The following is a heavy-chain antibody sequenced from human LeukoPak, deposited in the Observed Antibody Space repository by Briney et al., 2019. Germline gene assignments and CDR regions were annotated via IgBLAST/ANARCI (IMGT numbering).Heavy chain of an antibody. CDR1: GGTFSSYA. CDR3: ARGGNSSSWSNWFDP. Sequence: SVKVSCKASGGTFSSYAISWVRQAPGQGLEWMGGIIPIFGTANYAQKFQGRVTITTDESTSTAYMELSSLRSEDTAMYYCARGGNSSSWSNWFDPWGQGTLVTVSS. J-gene: IGHJ5*02. V-gene: IGHV1-69*05. D-gene: IGHD6-13*01. CDR2: IIPIFGTA.